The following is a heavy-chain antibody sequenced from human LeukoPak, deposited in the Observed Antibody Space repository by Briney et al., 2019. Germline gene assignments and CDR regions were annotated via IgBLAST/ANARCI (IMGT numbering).Heavy chain of an antibody. Sequence: SVKVSCKASGGTFNTHAINWVRQAPGQGLEWMGGVIPFYGATNYAQKFQGRVTITADESTSTVYMELSSLRSEDTAMYYCARDTGYSSSWYADYWGQGTLVTVSS. CDR2: VIPFYGAT. V-gene: IGHV1-69*13. J-gene: IGHJ4*02. CDR1: GGTFNTHA. CDR3: ARDTGYSSSWYADY. D-gene: IGHD6-13*01.